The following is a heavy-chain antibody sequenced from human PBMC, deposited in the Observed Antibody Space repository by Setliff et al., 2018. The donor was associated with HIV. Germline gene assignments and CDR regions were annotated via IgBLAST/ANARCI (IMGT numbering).Heavy chain of an antibody. Sequence: PSETLSLTCTVSGGSISSSSYYWGWIRQPPGKGLEWIGSIYYSGSTYYNPSLKSRVTISVDTSKNQFSLKLSSVTAADTAVYYCGNQAVVPADRDYYYYIDVWGKGTTVTVSS. J-gene: IGHJ6*03. D-gene: IGHD2-2*01. V-gene: IGHV4-39*01. CDR3: GNQAVVPADRDYYYYIDV. CDR2: IYYSGST. CDR1: GGSISSSSYY.